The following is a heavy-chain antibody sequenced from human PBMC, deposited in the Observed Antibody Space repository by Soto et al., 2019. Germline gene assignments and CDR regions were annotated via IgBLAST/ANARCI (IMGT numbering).Heavy chain of an antibody. CDR2: ISGSGGST. CDR3: AKGTTVTNHYWFDY. D-gene: IGHD4-17*01. V-gene: IGHV3-23*01. Sequence: EVQLLESGGGLVQPGGSLRLSCAASGFTFSSYAMSWVRQAPGKGLEWVSAISGSGGSTYYADSVKGRFTISRDNSKNKRDLQMNSLRAEDTAVYYCAKGTTVTNHYWFDYWGQGTLVTVSS. J-gene: IGHJ4*02. CDR1: GFTFSSYA.